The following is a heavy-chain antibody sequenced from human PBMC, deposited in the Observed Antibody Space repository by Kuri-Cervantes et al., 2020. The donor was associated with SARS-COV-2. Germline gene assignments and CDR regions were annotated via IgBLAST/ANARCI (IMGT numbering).Heavy chain of an antibody. V-gene: IGHV1-18*01. CDR1: GYTFTSYG. Sequence: ASVKVSCKAPGYTFTSYGISWVRQAPGQGLEWMGWISAYNGNTNYAQKLQGRVTMTTDTSTSTAYMELRSLRSEDTAVYYCARDLTGQGFDYWGQGTLVTVSS. CDR3: ARDLTGQGFDY. J-gene: IGHJ4*02. CDR2: ISAYNGNT.